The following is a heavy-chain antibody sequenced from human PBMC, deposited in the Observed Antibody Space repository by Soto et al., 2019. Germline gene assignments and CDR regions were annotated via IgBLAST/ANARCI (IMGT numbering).Heavy chain of an antibody. Sequence: GGSLRLSCAASGFTFSSYAMSWVRQAPGKGLEWVSAISGSGGSTYYADSVKGRFTISRDNSKNTLYLQMNSLRAEDTAVYYCAKDPIGSGYYYYYGMDVWGQGTTVTVSS. V-gene: IGHV3-23*01. CDR1: GFTFSSYA. D-gene: IGHD3-10*01. J-gene: IGHJ6*02. CDR2: ISGSGGST. CDR3: AKDPIGSGYYYYYGMDV.